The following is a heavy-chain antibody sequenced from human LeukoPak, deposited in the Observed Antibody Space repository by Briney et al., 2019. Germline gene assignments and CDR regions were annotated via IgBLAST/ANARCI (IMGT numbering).Heavy chain of an antibody. Sequence: GGSLRLSCAASGFTVNSNYMSWVRQAPGKGLVWVSRIDIDGNTVYADPVKGRFTISRDNAKSTLYLEMNSLRAEDTAVYYCARDMNYNLDYWGPGTLVTVSP. CDR1: GFTVNSNY. D-gene: IGHD1-7*01. J-gene: IGHJ4*02. CDR2: IDIDGNT. CDR3: ARDMNYNLDY. V-gene: IGHV3-74*01.